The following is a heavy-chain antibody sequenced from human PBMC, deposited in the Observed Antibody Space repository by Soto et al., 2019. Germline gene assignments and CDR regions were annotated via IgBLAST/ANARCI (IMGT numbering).Heavy chain of an antibody. CDR1: RSTFTNFY. CDR2: VNNGGGT. V-gene: IGHV1-2*02. CDR3: ARTSDWYPFFDY. D-gene: IGHD6-19*01. J-gene: IGHJ4*02. Sequence: ASVKVSCKASRSTFTNFYLHWVRQAPGQRPEWMGWVNNGGGTIYAQKFQGRLTMTRDTSITTAYMELSRLSSDDTAFYYCARTSDWYPFFDYWGQGTLVTVSS.